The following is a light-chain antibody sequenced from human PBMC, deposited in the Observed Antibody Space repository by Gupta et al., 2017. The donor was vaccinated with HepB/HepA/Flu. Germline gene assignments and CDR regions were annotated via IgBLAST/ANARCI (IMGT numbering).Light chain of an antibody. CDR1: SSNIGNND. V-gene: IGLV1-47*01. CDR2: TNK. CDR3: ATWDDSLTGWV. J-gene: IGLJ3*02. Sequence: HSVLTQPASVSGTPGQRVTISCSGSSSNIGNNDVAWYQQLPGTEPQLLIYTNKERPSAVPDRVSASRSGTSASLAISELRSQDEADYFCATWDDSLTGWVFGGGTRLTVL.